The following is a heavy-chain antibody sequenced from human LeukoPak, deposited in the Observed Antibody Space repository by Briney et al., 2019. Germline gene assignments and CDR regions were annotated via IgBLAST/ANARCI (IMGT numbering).Heavy chain of an antibody. CDR3: AKVTYGSGTYGAFDS. V-gene: IGHV3-23*01. Sequence: GGSLRLSCAASGFTFSSYGMSWVRQAPGKGLEWVSAISGSGGSTYYADSVKGRFTISRDNFKNTLYLQMNSLRAEDTAVYYCAKVTYGSGTYGAFDSWGQGTLVTVSS. D-gene: IGHD3-10*01. CDR2: ISGSGGST. CDR1: GFTFSSYG. J-gene: IGHJ4*02.